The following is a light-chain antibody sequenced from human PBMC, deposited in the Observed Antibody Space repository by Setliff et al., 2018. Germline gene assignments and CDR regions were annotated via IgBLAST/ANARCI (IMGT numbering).Light chain of an antibody. CDR2: EVS. V-gene: IGLV2-14*01. J-gene: IGLJ1*01. CDR1: SSDISVYNY. Sequence: QSALTQPPSASGSPGQSVTISCTGTSSDISVYNYVSWYQQHPGKAPKLMIYEVSDRPSGVSSRLSGSKSGNTAYLTISGLQTEDEAEYYCNAYASDTTYVFGSGTKVTVL. CDR3: NAYASDTTYV.